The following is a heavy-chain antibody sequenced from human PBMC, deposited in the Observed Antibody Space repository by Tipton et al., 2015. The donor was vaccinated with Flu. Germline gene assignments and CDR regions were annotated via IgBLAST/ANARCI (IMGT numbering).Heavy chain of an antibody. D-gene: IGHD6-19*01. CDR3: ARMGIEGSGWLADY. CDR2: ISSGGGYI. Sequence: SLRLSCAASGFTFSTYSMNWFRQAPGKGLEWVSSISSGGGYIYYADSVKGRFTISRDNARNSLFLQMNSLRAEDTAVFYCARMGIEGSGWLADYWGQGIPVTVSS. J-gene: IGHJ4*02. CDR1: GFTFSTYS. V-gene: IGHV3-21*01.